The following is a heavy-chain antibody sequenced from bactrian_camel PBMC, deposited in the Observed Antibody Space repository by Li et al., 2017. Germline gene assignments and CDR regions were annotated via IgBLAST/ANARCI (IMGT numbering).Heavy chain of an antibody. CDR2: FNRDGTP. Sequence: HVQLVESGGGSVPAGGSLRLSCVSSGYIYSISSCMAWFRQAPGQEREGVATFNRDGTPSYADFVKGRFAISEDSAKNTLYLQMNSLKPEDTAMYYCASDKRLTWSRAPCDFGYWGQGTQVTVS. J-gene: IGHJ6*01. D-gene: IGHD1*01. CDR1: GYIYSISS. V-gene: IGHV3S53*01. CDR3: ASDKRLTWSRAPCDFGY.